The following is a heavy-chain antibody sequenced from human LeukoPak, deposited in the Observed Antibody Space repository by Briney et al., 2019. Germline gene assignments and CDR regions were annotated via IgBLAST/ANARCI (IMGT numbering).Heavy chain of an antibody. Sequence: ASVKVSCKASGYTFTSYGISWVRQAPGRGLEWMGWISAYNGNTNYAQKLQGRVTMTTDTSTSTAYMELRSLRSDDTAVYYCARFDSGSYYVPFDYWGQGTLVTVSS. V-gene: IGHV1-18*01. J-gene: IGHJ4*02. CDR3: ARFDSGSYYVPFDY. CDR2: ISAYNGNT. CDR1: GYTFTSYG. D-gene: IGHD1-26*01.